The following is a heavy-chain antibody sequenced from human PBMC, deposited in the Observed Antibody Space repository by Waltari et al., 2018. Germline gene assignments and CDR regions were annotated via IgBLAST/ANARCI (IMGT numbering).Heavy chain of an antibody. CDR3: ARQVYCSSTSCYIGY. Sequence: EVQLVQSGAEVKKPGESLKISCKGSGYSFTSYWIGWVRHMPGKGLEWMGIIYPGESDPTYSPSFQGQVTTSAEKSISTAYLQWSSLKASETAMYYCARQVYCSSTSCYIGYWGQGTLVTVSS. D-gene: IGHD2-2*02. CDR1: GYSFTSYW. CDR2: IYPGESDP. J-gene: IGHJ4*02. V-gene: IGHV5-51*01.